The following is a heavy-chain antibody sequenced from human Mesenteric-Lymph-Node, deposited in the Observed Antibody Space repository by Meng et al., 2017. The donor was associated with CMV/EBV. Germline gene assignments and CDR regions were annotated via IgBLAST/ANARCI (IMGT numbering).Heavy chain of an antibody. V-gene: IGHV1-2*02. J-gene: IGHJ4*02. CDR3: AREGVGGGGDWYSFDY. CDR2: ISSNSGGT. Sequence: ASVKVSCKASGGTFSSYAISWVRQAPGQGLEWMGWISSNSGGTNYAQKFQGRVTMTRDPSISTAYMELSGLRSDDTAVYYCAREGVGGGGDWYSFDYWGQGTLVTVSS. CDR1: GGTFSSYA. D-gene: IGHD2-21*01.